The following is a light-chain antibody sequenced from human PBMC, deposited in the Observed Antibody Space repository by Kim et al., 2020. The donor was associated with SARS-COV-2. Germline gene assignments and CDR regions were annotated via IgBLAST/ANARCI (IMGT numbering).Light chain of an antibody. V-gene: IGKV6-21*01. Sequence: YVTPKGTVTITCRASQSIGTSLHWYQQEPDQSPKLLIEYASQSFSGVPSRFSGSGSGTDFTLTINSLEPEDAATYYCHQTTSFPLTFGGGTKLEI. CDR3: HQTTSFPLT. J-gene: IGKJ4*01. CDR2: YAS. CDR1: QSIGTS.